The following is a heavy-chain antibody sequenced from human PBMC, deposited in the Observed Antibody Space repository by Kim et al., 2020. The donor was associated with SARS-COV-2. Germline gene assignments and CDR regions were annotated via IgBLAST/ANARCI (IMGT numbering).Heavy chain of an antibody. CDR1: GFTFSSYA. Sequence: GGSLRLSCAASGFTFSSYAMHWVRQAPGKGLEWVAVISYDGSNKYYADSVKGRFTISRDNSKNTLYVQMNSLRADDTAVYYCAIGGRAVVTATGYWGHGTLVTVSS. CDR2: ISYDGSNK. V-gene: IGHV3-30*04. CDR3: AIGGRAVVTATGY. J-gene: IGHJ4*01. D-gene: IGHD2-21*02.